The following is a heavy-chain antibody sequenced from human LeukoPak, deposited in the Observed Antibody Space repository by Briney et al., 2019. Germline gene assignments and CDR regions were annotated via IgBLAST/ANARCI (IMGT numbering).Heavy chain of an antibody. CDR1: GGTFTSYT. CDR3: PRGRYSSSINSMDV. Sequence: PVNFTSMASGGTFTSYTISLVLQSTVQGLDPLCGIIPILGTANYAQKAQGRVPITADESTSTAYMGLSSMRSEDTAVCYCPRGRYSSSINSMDVWGQGTTVTVSS. J-gene: IGHJ6*02. CDR2: IIPILGTA. D-gene: IGHD6-6*01. V-gene: IGHV1-69*01.